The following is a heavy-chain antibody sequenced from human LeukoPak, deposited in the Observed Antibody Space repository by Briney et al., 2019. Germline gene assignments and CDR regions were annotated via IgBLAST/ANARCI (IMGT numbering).Heavy chain of an antibody. V-gene: IGHV4-30-4*01. Sequence: PSQTLSLTCSVSGGSINSDDYYWNWIRQPPGKGLEWIGYIYYSGSTYYNPSLKSRVTISVDTSKNQFSLKLSSVTAADTAVYYFARHGGDYGGDSGTYYFDFWGQGTLVTVSS. CDR2: IYYSGST. J-gene: IGHJ4*02. CDR3: ARHGGDYGGDSGTYYFDF. D-gene: IGHD4-23*01. CDR1: GGSINSDDYY.